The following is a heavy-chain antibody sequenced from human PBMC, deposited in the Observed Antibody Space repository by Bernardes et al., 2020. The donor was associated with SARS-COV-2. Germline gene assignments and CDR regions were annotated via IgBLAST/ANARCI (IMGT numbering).Heavy chain of an antibody. CDR2: VNSDGSNT. V-gene: IGHV3-74*01. CDR3: SREINWNDKGRYFDY. D-gene: IGHD1-20*01. Sequence: GGSLRLSCAASGFTFSNYWMHWVRQVPGKGLVWISRVNSDGSNTNYADSVEGRITISRDNAKNTLYLQMNSLRAEDTAVYYCSREINWNDKGRYFDYWGQGTLVTVSS. J-gene: IGHJ4*02. CDR1: GFTFSNYW.